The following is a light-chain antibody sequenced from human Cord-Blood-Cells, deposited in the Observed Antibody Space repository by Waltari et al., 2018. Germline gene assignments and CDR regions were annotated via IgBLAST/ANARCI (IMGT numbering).Light chain of an antibody. Sequence: QSALTQPASVSGSPGQSITISCTGTSSDVGGYNYVSCYQPHPGKAPKLMIYDVSKRPSGVSNRFSGSKSGNTASLTISGLQAEDEADYYCSSYTSSSTWVFGGGTKLTVL. V-gene: IGLV2-14*01. CDR3: SSYTSSSTWV. J-gene: IGLJ3*02. CDR2: DVS. CDR1: SSDVGGYNY.